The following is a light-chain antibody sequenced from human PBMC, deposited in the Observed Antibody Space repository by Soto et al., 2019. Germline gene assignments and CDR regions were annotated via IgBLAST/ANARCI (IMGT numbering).Light chain of an antibody. Sequence: DIEMTQSPSSLSASVGDRVTITCQASQDISNYLNWYQQKTGRAPKLLIYDASSLESGVSSRFSGSGSRTHFTFTISSLQPDDIATYYCQQYEDFPLTFGQGTRLDIK. CDR1: QDISNY. J-gene: IGKJ5*01. CDR3: QQYEDFPLT. CDR2: DAS. V-gene: IGKV1-33*01.